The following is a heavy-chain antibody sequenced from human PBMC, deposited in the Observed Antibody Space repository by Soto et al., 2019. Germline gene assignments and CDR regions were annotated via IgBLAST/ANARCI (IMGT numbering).Heavy chain of an antibody. D-gene: IGHD4-4*01. J-gene: IGHJ4*02. Sequence: SVKVSCKASGGTFNNYALSWVRQAPGQGLEWMGGIIPIFNSANYAQKFQGRVTITADDSTSTAYIELRSRRPDDTAVYYCARAVTVASYSSDFWGQGTLVNVAS. CDR2: IIPIFNSA. CDR1: GGTFNNYA. CDR3: ARAVTVASYSSDF. V-gene: IGHV1-69*13.